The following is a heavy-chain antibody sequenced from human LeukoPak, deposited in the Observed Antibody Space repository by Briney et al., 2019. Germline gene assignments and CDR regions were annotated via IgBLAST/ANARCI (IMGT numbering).Heavy chain of an antibody. Sequence: PGGSLRLSCVGSGFTFSNYVMHWVRQAPGKGLEWVALIWDDGSRKYYGDSVQGRFTITRDNSKSTMSLETNSLRDEDTAVYYCAKEVAKGAGAYDVWGQGTIITVSS. CDR1: GFTFSNYV. V-gene: IGHV3-33*06. CDR2: IWDDGSRK. J-gene: IGHJ3*01. CDR3: AKEVAKGAGAYDV.